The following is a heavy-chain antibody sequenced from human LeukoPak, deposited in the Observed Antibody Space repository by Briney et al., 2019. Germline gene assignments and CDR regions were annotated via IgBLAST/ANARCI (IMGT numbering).Heavy chain of an antibody. Sequence: SETLSLTCTVSGGSISSYYWSWIRQPPGKGLEWIGYIYYSGSTNYNPSLKSRVTISVDTSKNQFSLKLSSVTAADTAVYYCARALSSGYYEFDYWGQGTLVTVSS. CDR1: GGSISSYY. J-gene: IGHJ4*02. D-gene: IGHD3-22*01. CDR3: ARALSSGYYEFDY. V-gene: IGHV4-59*08. CDR2: IYYSGST.